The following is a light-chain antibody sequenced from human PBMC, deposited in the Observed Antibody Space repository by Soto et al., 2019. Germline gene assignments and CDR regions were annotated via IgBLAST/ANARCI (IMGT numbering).Light chain of an antibody. CDR1: SSDVAAYNF. V-gene: IGLV2-14*03. CDR3: SAYTHSNTVI. J-gene: IGLJ2*01. CDR2: EVI. Sequence: QSVLTQPASVSGSPGQSITISCTGTSSDVAAYNFVSWYQQHPGEVPKLMIYEVIKRPSGISDRFSGSKSGNTASLTISGLHAEDEADYYCSAYTHSNTVIFGGGTKLTVL.